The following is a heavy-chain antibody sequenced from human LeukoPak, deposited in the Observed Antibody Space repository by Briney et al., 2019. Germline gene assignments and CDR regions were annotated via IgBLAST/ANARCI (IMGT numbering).Heavy chain of an antibody. D-gene: IGHD3-22*01. CDR2: VRSKAYGGTT. V-gene: IGHV3-49*04. CDR1: GFTFGDYA. CDR3: RGDSSGYYSNYGMDV. J-gene: IGHJ6*02. Sequence: TGGSLRLSRTASGFTFGDYAMSWVRQAPGKGLDGVSLVRSKAYGGTTEYAASVKGRFTISRDDSKSIAYLQMNSLKTEDTAVYYCRGDSSGYYSNYGMDVWGQGTTVTVSS.